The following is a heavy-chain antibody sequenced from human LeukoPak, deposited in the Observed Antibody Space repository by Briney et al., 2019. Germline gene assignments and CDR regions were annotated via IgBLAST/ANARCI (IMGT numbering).Heavy chain of an antibody. Sequence: SETLSLTCTVSGGSISSSSYYWGWIRQPPGKGLEWIGSIYYSGSTYYNPSLKSRVTISVDTSKNQFSLKLSSVTAADTAVYYCARAPYYYDSSGYYWGWFDPWGQGTLVTVSS. CDR2: IYYSGST. J-gene: IGHJ5*02. V-gene: IGHV4-39*01. D-gene: IGHD3-22*01. CDR3: ARAPYYYDSSGYYWGWFDP. CDR1: GGSISSSSYY.